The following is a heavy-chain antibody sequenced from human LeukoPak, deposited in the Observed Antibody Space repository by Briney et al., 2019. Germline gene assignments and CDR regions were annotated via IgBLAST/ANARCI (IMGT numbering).Heavy chain of an antibody. Sequence: GESLKISCKCSGYSFTNYWISWVRQMPGKGLEWMGRIDPSDSYTSYSPSFQGHVTISVDKSISTAYLQWSSLDASDTAMYYCARRVVVPTAGSFDPWGQGTLVIVSS. D-gene: IGHD2-2*01. CDR3: ARRVVVPTAGSFDP. J-gene: IGHJ5*02. CDR1: GYSFTNYW. CDR2: IDPSDSYT. V-gene: IGHV5-10-1*01.